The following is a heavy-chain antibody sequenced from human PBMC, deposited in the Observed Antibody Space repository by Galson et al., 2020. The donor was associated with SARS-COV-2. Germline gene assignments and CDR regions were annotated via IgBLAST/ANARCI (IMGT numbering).Heavy chain of an antibody. J-gene: IGHJ3*02. V-gene: IGHV3-33*01. CDR2: IWYDGSNK. CDR1: GFTFSSYG. D-gene: IGHD3-9*01. Sequence: QLGESLKISCAASGFTFSSYGMHWVRQAPGKGLEWVAVIWYDGSNKYYADSVKGRFTISRDNSKNMLYLQMNSLRAEDTAVYYCARDPPYYDILTDWGFCDIWGQGTMVTVSS. CDR3: ARDPPYYDILTDWGFCDI.